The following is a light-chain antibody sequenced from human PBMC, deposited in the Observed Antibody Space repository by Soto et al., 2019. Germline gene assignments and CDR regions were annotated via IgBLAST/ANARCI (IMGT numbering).Light chain of an antibody. CDR1: QSISSW. CDR3: QQLNSYLIT. Sequence: DIQMTQSPTSLAASVGDRMTITCRASQSISSWLAWYHQKPWKAPKLLIYAASTLHTGVPSRFSGSGSGTEFTLTISSLQPEDFATYYCQQLNSYLITFAQGTRLEIK. V-gene: IGKV1-5*01. CDR2: AAS. J-gene: IGKJ5*01.